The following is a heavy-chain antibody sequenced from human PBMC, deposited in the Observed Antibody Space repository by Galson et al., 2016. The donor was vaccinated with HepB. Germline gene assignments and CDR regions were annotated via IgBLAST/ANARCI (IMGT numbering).Heavy chain of an antibody. Sequence: MNWVRQAPGKGLEWVSLIYSIGTTNYADSVRGRFTISRDSSKNTLYLQMNSLRAEDTAVYYCARDPPGGGAWGQGTLVTVSS. V-gene: IGHV3-66*01. D-gene: IGHD4/OR15-4a*01. CDR2: IYSIGTT. CDR3: ARDPPGGGA. J-gene: IGHJ4*02.